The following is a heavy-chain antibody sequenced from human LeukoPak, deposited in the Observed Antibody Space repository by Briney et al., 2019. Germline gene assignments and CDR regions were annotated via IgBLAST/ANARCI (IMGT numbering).Heavy chain of an antibody. D-gene: IGHD3/OR15-3a*01. V-gene: IGHV3-13*01. CDR2: ICSADDT. Sequence: PGGSLRLSCAASGFTFSNYDIHWVRQATGKGLEWVSSICSADDTYYRGSVQGRFTISRDNAKNSLYLQMNSLRAGDMAVYYCARGTWTYYMDVWGKGTTVTVSS. CDR3: ARGTWTYYMDV. CDR1: GFTFSNYD. J-gene: IGHJ6*03.